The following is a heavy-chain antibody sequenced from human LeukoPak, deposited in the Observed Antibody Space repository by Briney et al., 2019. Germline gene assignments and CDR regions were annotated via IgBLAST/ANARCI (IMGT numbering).Heavy chain of an antibody. J-gene: IGHJ4*02. CDR1: GGSISSYY. D-gene: IGHD5-18*01. V-gene: IGHV4-59*01. Sequence: SETLSLTCTVSGGSISSYYWSWIRQPPGKGLEWIGYIYYSGSTNYNPSLKSRVTISVDTSKNQFSLKLSSVTAADTAVYYCARYSYAKYYSDYWGQGTLVTVSS. CDR2: IYYSGST. CDR3: ARYSYAKYYSDY.